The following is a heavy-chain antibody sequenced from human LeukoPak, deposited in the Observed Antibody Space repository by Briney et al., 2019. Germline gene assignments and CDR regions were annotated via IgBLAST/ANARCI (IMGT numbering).Heavy chain of an antibody. CDR3: ARDPFTGDTYGYYLI. Sequence: GGSLRLSCAASGFTFSNYAMHWVRQAPGKGLEWVAVISYDGSNKYYTDSVKGRFTISRDNSKNTLYLQVNSLRAEDTAVYYCARDPFTGDTYGYYLIWGQGTLVTVSS. V-gene: IGHV3-30*04. J-gene: IGHJ4*02. CDR1: GFTFSNYA. CDR2: ISYDGSNK. D-gene: IGHD5-18*01.